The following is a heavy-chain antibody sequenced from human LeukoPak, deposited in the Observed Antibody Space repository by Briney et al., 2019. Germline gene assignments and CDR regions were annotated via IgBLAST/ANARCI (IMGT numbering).Heavy chain of an antibody. J-gene: IGHJ4*02. V-gene: IGHV1-69*04. CDR3: ARGPTQYGSGSYDPGLPDY. CDR2: IIPILGIA. Sequence: SVKVSCKASGGTFSSYAISWVRQAPGQGLEWMGRIIPILGIANYAQKFQGRVTITADKSTSTAYMELSSLRSEDTAVYYCARGPTQYGSGSYDPGLPDYWGQGTLVTVSS. CDR1: GGTFSSYA. D-gene: IGHD3-10*01.